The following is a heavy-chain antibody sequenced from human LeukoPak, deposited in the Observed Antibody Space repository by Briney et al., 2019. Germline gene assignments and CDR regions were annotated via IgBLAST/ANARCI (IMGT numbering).Heavy chain of an antibody. J-gene: IGHJ4*02. Sequence: GGSLRLSCVASGFTFSNFYMGWVRQAPGKGLEWVANIKEDGSETHYVDSVKGRFTISRDNAKNPLDLQMNSLRAEDTAVYYCARGKEVQTTFDCWGQGTLVTVSS. V-gene: IGHV3-7*01. CDR3: ARGKEVQTTFDC. CDR2: IKEDGSET. D-gene: IGHD4/OR15-4a*01. CDR1: GFTFSNFY.